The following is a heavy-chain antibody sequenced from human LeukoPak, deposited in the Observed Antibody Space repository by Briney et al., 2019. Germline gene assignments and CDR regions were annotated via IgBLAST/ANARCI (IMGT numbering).Heavy chain of an antibody. D-gene: IGHD3-10*01. J-gene: IGHJ4*02. CDR2: INHSGST. CDR1: GGPFSGYY. Sequence: PSETLSLTCAVYGGPFSGYYWSWIRQPPGKGLEWIGEINHSGSTNYNPSLKSRVTISVDTSKNQFSLKLSSVTAADTAVYYCARRGYGSGSYSPYWGQGTLVTVSS. CDR3: ARRGYGSGSYSPY. V-gene: IGHV4-34*01.